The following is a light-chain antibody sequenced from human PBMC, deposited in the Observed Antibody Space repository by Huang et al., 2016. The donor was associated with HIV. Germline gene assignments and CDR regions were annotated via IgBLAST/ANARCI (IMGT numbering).Light chain of an antibody. CDR1: QSVSSY. V-gene: IGKV3-11*01. J-gene: IGKJ1*01. CDR3: QQRSG. CDR2: DAA. Sequence: EIVLTQYPATLSLSPGERATLSCRARQSVSSYLAWYQQKPGQAHRLLIYDAANMATGIPARFSGSGSGTDFTLTISSLEPEDCAVYYCQQRSGFGQGTKVEIK.